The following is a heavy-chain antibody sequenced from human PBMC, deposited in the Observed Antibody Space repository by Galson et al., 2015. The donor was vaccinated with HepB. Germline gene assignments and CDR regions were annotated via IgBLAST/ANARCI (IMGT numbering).Heavy chain of an antibody. CDR1: GYTFTSYG. J-gene: IGHJ4*02. CDR2: ISAYNG. D-gene: IGHD3-16*02. CDR3: ARDQFQNTYYDYVWGSYRFYYFDY. V-gene: IGHV1-18*04. Sequence: SVKVSCKASGYTFTSYGISWVRQAPGQGLEWMGWISAYNGNTSTSTAYMELRSLRSDDTAVYYCARDQFQNTYYDYVWGSYRFYYFDYWGQGTLVTVSS.